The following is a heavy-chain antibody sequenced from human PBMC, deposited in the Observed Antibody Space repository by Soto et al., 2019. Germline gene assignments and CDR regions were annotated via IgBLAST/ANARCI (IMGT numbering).Heavy chain of an antibody. CDR3: ATSVNSAMAFDY. CDR2: INPNGGIT. Sequence: QVQLVQSGAEVKKPGASVRVSCKASGYTFTHYYIHWVRQAPGQGLEWMGIINPNGGITTYAQKFRAGFSMTRDTSTSTVYLELCSLRSEDSAVYYCATSVNSAMAFDYWGQGTLVTGSS. CDR1: GYTFTHYY. D-gene: IGHD5-18*01. V-gene: IGHV1-46*01. J-gene: IGHJ4*02.